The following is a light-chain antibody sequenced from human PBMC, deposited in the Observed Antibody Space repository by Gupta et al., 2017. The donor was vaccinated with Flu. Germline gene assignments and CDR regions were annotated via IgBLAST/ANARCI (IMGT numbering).Light chain of an antibody. V-gene: IGKV3-11*01. CDR2: DAS. CDR3: QQRSKGPQGT. J-gene: IGKJ1*01. CDR1: QSGSNY. Sequence: ATLSLSPGERATLSCRASQSGSNYLAWYQQKPGQAPRLLIYDASNRATGIPARFSGSGSGTDFTLTISSLEPEDFAVYYCQQRSKGPQGTFGQGTKVEIK.